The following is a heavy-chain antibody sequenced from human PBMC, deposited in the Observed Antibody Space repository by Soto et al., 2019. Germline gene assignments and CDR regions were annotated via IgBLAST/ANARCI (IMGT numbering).Heavy chain of an antibody. J-gene: IGHJ5*02. V-gene: IGHV4-34*01. Sequence: SETLSLTCAVYGGSFSGYYWSWIRQPPGKGLEWIGEINHSGSTNYNPSLKSRVTISIDTSKNQFSLKLSSVTAAETAVYYCARGPITTNHRFDPWGQGTLVTVSS. CDR1: GGSFSGYY. CDR2: INHSGST. D-gene: IGHD3-22*01. CDR3: ARGPITTNHRFDP.